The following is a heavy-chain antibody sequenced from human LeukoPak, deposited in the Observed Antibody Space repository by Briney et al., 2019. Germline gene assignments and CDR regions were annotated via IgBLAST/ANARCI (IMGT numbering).Heavy chain of an antibody. CDR1: GFTFSNYW. V-gene: IGHV3-7*01. D-gene: IGHD4-17*01. CDR2: IKQDGSDK. Sequence: GGSLRLSCAASGFTFSNYWMSWVRQAPGQGLEWVAHIKQDGSDKYYVDSVKGRFTISRDNAKSSVYLQMSSLRAEDTAVYYCAREEEWSTVTTAWGQGTLVTVSS. J-gene: IGHJ5*02. CDR3: AREEEWSTVTTA.